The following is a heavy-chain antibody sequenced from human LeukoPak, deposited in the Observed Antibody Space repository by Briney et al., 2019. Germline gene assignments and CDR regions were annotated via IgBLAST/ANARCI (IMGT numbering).Heavy chain of an antibody. J-gene: IGHJ4*02. Sequence: KPSETLSLTCTVSGGSISSYYWSWIRQPPGKGLEWIGYIYYSGSTNYNPSLKSRVTISVDTSKNQFSLKLSSVTAADTAVYYCARGDPYSYGAPSLDYWGQGTLVTVSP. CDR3: ARGDPYSYGAPSLDY. CDR2: IYYSGST. D-gene: IGHD5-18*01. CDR1: GGSISSYY. V-gene: IGHV4-59*01.